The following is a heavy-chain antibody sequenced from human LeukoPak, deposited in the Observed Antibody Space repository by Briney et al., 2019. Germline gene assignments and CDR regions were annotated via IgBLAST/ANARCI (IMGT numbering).Heavy chain of an antibody. Sequence: GGSLRLSCAASGFTFTSYAMSWVRQAPGKGLEWVSGISGGGGSTYYADSVKGRFSISRDNSKNNLYLQMNSLRAEDTAVYYCAKASQYDILTGRHSARLWYFDYWGQGTLVTVSS. V-gene: IGHV3-23*01. CDR1: GFTFTSYA. CDR3: AKASQYDILTGRHSARLWYFDY. J-gene: IGHJ4*02. CDR2: ISGGGGST. D-gene: IGHD3-9*01.